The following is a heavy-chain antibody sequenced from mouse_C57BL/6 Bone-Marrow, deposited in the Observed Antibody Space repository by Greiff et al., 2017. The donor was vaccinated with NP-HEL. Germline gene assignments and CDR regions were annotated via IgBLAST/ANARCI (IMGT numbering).Heavy chain of an antibody. Sequence: EVKLMESGPVLVKPGASVKMSCKASGYTFTDYYMNWVKQSHGKSLEWIGVINPYNGGTSYNQKFKGKATLTVDKSSSTAYMELNSLTSEDSAVYYCARDFTTVVARGYFDVWGTGTTVTVSS. D-gene: IGHD1-1*01. CDR1: GYTFTDYY. CDR3: ARDFTTVVARGYFDV. V-gene: IGHV1-19*01. CDR2: INPYNGGT. J-gene: IGHJ1*03.